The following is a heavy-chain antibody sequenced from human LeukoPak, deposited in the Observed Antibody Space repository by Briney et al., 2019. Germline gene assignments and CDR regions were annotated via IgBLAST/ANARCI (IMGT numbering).Heavy chain of an antibody. CDR3: ARVRGTALVNMYFDY. D-gene: IGHD2-21*02. Sequence: GGSLRLSCAASGFTVSTNDMSWVRQVSGEGLEWVSVIYTGGSTYHADSVKGRFTISRDNSKNMLYLQMNSLRAEDTAVYYCARVRGTALVNMYFDYWSQGTLVTVSS. V-gene: IGHV3-66*01. CDR1: GFTVSTND. J-gene: IGHJ4*02. CDR2: IYTGGST.